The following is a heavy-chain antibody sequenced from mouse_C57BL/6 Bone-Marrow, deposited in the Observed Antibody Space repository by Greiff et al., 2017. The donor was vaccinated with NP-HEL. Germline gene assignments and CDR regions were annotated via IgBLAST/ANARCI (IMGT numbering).Heavy chain of an antibody. CDR2: ISNGGGST. Sequence: EVMLVESGGGLVQPGGSLKLSCAASGFTFSDYYMYWVRQTPEKRLEWVAYISNGGGSTYYPDTVKGRFTISRDNAKNTLYLQMSRLKSEDTAMYYCARPYYYGSSYAWFAYWGQGTLVTVSA. CDR3: ARPYYYGSSYAWFAY. D-gene: IGHD1-1*01. V-gene: IGHV5-12*01. CDR1: GFTFSDYY. J-gene: IGHJ3*01.